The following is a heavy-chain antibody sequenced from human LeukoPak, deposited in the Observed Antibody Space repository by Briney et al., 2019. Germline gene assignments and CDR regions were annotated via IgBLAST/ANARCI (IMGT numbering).Heavy chain of an antibody. J-gene: IGHJ4*02. Sequence: SQTLSLTCTVSGGSISSGSYYWSWIRQPAGKGLEWIGRIYTSGSTNYNPSLKSRVTISVDTSKNQFSLKLSSVTAADTAVYYCARRRSGYSYGLWGQGTLVTVSS. CDR1: GGSISSGSYY. D-gene: IGHD5-18*01. CDR3: ARRRSGYSYGL. CDR2: IYTSGST. V-gene: IGHV4-61*02.